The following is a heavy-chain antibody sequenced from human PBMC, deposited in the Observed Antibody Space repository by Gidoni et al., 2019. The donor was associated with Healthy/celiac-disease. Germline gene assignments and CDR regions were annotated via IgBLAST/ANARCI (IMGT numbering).Heavy chain of an antibody. CDR3: ARDLSPRTYYYGMDV. Sequence: QLQLQESGPGLVKPSETLFLTCTVSGGSISSSSYYWGWIRQPPGKGLEWIGSIYYSGSTYYNPSLKSRVTISVDTSKNQFSLKLSSVTAADTAVYYCARDLSPRTYYYGMDVWGQGTTVTVSS. CDR1: GGSISSSSYY. CDR2: IYYSGST. V-gene: IGHV4-39*07. J-gene: IGHJ6*02.